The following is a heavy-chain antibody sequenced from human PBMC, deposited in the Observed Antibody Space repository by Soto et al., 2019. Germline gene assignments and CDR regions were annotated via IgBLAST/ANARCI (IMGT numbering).Heavy chain of an antibody. J-gene: IGHJ4*02. V-gene: IGHV3-64D*08. CDR1: GFTFSSYA. D-gene: IGHD6-19*01. CDR2: ISSNGGST. CDR3: GKGGGHRGWDY. Sequence: GGSLRLSCSASGFTFSSYAMHWVRQAPGKGLEYVSAISSNGGSTYYADSVKGRFTISRDNSKNTLYLQTSSLRAEDTAVYYYGKGGGHRGWDYWGQGTLVTVSS.